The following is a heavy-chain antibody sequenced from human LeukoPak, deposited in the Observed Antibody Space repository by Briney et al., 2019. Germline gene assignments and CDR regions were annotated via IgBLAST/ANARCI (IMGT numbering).Heavy chain of an antibody. CDR2: INHSGST. D-gene: IGHD3-16*02. V-gene: IGHV4-34*01. CDR3: ARGWRGSYRGGYNWFDP. J-gene: IGHJ5*02. Sequence: SETLSLTCAVYGGSFSGYYWSWIRQPPGKGLEWIGEINHSGSTNYNPSLKSRVTISVDTSKNQFSLKLSSVTAADTAVYYCARGWRGSYRGGYNWFDPWGQGTLVTVSS. CDR1: GGSFSGYY.